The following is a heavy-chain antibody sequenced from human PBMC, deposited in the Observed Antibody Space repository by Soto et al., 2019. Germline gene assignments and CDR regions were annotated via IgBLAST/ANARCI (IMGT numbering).Heavy chain of an antibody. J-gene: IGHJ4*02. V-gene: IGHV4-59*01. Sequence: ASETLSLTCTVSGGSISSYYWSWIRQPPGKGLEWIGYIYYSGSTNYNPSLKSRVTISVDTSKNQFSLKLSSVTAADTAVYYCAGWVGRDRYVAYWGQGTLVTVSP. D-gene: IGHD1-26*01. CDR3: AGWVGRDRYVAY. CDR2: IYYSGST. CDR1: GGSISSYY.